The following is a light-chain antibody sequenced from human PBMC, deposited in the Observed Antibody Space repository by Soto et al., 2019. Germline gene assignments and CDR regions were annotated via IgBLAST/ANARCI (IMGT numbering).Light chain of an antibody. CDR2: EGS. CDR1: SSDVGSYNL. J-gene: IGLJ1*01. V-gene: IGLV2-23*01. Sequence: QSVLTQPASASGSPGQSITISCTGTSSDVGSYNLVSWYRQHPGKAPKLMIYEGSKRPSGVSNRFSGSKSGNTASLTISGLQAEDEADYYCCSYAGSSTPYVFGTGTKVTVL. CDR3: CSYAGSSTPYV.